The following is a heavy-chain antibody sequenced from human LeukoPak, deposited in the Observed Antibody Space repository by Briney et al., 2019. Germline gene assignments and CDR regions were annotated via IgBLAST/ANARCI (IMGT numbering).Heavy chain of an antibody. CDR1: GGSFSGYY. Sequence: SETLSLTCAVYGGSFSGYYWSWLRQPPGKGLEWIGEINHSGSTNYNPSLKSRVTISVDTSKNQFSLKLSSVTAADTAVYYCASIAAAGTFDYWGQGTLVTVSS. J-gene: IGHJ4*02. CDR2: INHSGST. CDR3: ASIAAAGTFDY. V-gene: IGHV4-34*01. D-gene: IGHD6-13*01.